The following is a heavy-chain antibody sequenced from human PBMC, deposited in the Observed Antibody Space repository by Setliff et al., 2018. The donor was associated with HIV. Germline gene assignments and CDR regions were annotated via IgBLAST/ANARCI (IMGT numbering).Heavy chain of an antibody. CDR2: IYYTGST. J-gene: IGHJ4*02. Sequence: SQTLSLTCTVSGDSITSYYWSWIRQPPGKGLEWIGYIYYTGSTTYNPSLKSRVTMSGDTSKNKVSLKLRSVSAADTAVYYCARTRGYSLYYFDYWGQGTLVTVSS. CDR3: ARTRGYSLYYFDY. D-gene: IGHD5-18*01. CDR1: GDSITSYY. V-gene: IGHV4-59*01.